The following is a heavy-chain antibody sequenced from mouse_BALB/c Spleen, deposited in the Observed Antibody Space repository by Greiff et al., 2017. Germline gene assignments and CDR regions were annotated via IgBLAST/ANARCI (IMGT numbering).Heavy chain of an antibody. D-gene: IGHD1-1*01. Sequence: VKLQESGPQLVRPGASVKISCKASGYSFTSYWMHWVKQRPGQGLEWIGMIDPSDSETRLNQKFKDKATLTVDKSSSTAYMQLSSPTSEDSAVYYCARRASYGWFAYWGQGTLVTVSA. CDR3: ARRASYGWFAY. CDR1: GYSFTSYW. CDR2: IDPSDSET. V-gene: IGHV1S126*01. J-gene: IGHJ3*01.